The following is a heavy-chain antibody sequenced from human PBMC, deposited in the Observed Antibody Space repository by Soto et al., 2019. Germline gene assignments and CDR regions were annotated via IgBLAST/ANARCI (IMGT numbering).Heavy chain of an antibody. J-gene: IGHJ6*02. V-gene: IGHV1-24*01. D-gene: IGHD4-17*01. CDR1: GYTLTELS. CDR2: FDPEDGET. Sequence: ASVKVSCKVSGYTLTELSMHWVRQAPGKGLEWTGGFDPEDGETIYAQKFQGRVTMTEDTSTDTAYMELSSLRSEDTAVYYCATSRSGMTTVTQYYYGMDVWGQGTTVTVSS. CDR3: ATSRSGMTTVTQYYYGMDV.